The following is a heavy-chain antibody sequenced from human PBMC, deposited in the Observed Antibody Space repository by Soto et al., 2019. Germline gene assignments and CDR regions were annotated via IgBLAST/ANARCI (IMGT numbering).Heavy chain of an antibody. Sequence: APVHVSFQSSVGTFSTSALQGLRQARGQRLECIGWIVVGNGNIKYAQKFQGRVNITWDMSTSTSYMELSSLRPEDTAVYYCATGGLPEVSGYWGQGTSVNVS. CDR2: IVVGNGNI. CDR1: VGTFSTSA. CDR3: ATGGLPEVSGY. D-gene: IGHD5-12*01. V-gene: IGHV1-58*01. J-gene: IGHJ4*02.